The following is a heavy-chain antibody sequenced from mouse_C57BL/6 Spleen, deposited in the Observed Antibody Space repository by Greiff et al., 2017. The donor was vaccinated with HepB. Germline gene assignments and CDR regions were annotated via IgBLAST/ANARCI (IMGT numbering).Heavy chain of an antibody. CDR2: ISSGSSTI. V-gene: IGHV5-17*01. CDR1: GFTFSDYG. J-gene: IGHJ3*01. Sequence: EVQLQQSGRGLVKPGGSLKLSCAASGFTFSDYGMHWVRQAPEKGLEWVAYISSGSSTIYYADTVKGRFTISRDNAKNTLFLQMTSLRSEDTAMYYCARDPFAYWGQGTLVTVSA. CDR3: ARDPFAY.